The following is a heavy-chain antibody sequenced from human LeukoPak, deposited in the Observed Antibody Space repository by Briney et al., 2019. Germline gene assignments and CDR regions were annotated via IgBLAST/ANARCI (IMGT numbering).Heavy chain of an antibody. V-gene: IGHV3-7*01. CDR1: GFTFSSYW. CDR3: ARDRGYSGYESSYSFFDY. Sequence: GGSLRLSCAASGFTFSSYWMSWVRQAPGKGLEWVANIKQDGSEKYYVDSVRGRFTISRDNAKNSLYLQMNSLRAEDTAVYYCARDRGYSGYESSYSFFDYWGQGTLVTVSS. D-gene: IGHD5-12*01. CDR2: IKQDGSEK. J-gene: IGHJ4*02.